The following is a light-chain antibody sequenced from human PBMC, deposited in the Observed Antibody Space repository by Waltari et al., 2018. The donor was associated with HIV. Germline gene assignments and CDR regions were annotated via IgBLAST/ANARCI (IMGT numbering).Light chain of an antibody. CDR1: SSNIGSHY. J-gene: IGLJ2*01. CDR3: ATWDDSLSGVL. CDR2: RNH. Sequence: VMTQSPDSLAVSLGARATISCSGSSSNIGSHYVFWYQQLPGTAPKLLMHRNHQRPSGVPDRFSDSTSGTSASLAISGLRSEDEADYYCATWDDSLSGVLFGGGTKLTVL. V-gene: IGLV1-47*01.